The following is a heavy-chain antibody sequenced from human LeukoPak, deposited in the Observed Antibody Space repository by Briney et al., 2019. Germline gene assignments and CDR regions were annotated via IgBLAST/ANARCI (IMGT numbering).Heavy chain of an antibody. CDR3: ARRATPFDY. V-gene: IGHV4-34*01. J-gene: IGHJ4*02. D-gene: IGHD2-15*01. CDR1: GGSFSGYY. Sequence: PSETLSLTCAVYGGSFSGYYWSWIREPPGKGLEWIGEINHSGSTNYNPSLKSRVTISVDTSKNQFSLKLSSVTAADTAVYYCARRATPFDYWGQGTLVTVSS. CDR2: INHSGST.